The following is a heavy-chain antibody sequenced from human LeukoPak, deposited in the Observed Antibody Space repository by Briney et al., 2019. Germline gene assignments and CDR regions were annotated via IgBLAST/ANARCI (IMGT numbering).Heavy chain of an antibody. Sequence: GGSLRLSCAASGFTFSSYWMSWVRQAPGKGLEWVANIKQDGSEKYYVDSVKGRFTISRDNAKNSLYLQMNSLRAEDTAVYYCAREQRCSGGSCYDGVVGVAFDIWGQGTMVTVSS. CDR2: IKQDGSEK. J-gene: IGHJ3*02. V-gene: IGHV3-7*03. CDR3: AREQRCSGGSCYDGVVGVAFDI. CDR1: GFTFSSYW. D-gene: IGHD2-15*01.